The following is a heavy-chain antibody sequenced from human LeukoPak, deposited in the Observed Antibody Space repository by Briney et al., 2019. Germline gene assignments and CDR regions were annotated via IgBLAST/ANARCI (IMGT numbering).Heavy chain of an antibody. J-gene: IGHJ5*02. CDR2: IIPIFGIA. V-gene: IGHV1-69*05. D-gene: IGHD2-21*01. CDR3: ARGPSMDWFDP. CDR1: GGTFGSYA. Sequence: PVKVCCKASGGTFGSYAISWVRQAPGHQLEWMGGIIPIFGIANYTPKFQGRVTITTDESTSTAYMELSSLRSEDTAVYYCARGPSMDWFDPWGQGTLVTVSS.